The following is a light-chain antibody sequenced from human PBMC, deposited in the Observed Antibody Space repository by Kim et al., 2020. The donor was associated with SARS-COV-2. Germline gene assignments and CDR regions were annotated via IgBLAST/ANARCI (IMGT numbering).Light chain of an antibody. CDR1: QRISTN. Sequence: GAPGESATLSCRASQRISTNLAWFQQKPGQAPRLLISGVSTRATGVPARFSGGGSGTEFTLSISSLQSEDSAVYHCQQYHRWPLTFGLGTKVDIK. V-gene: IGKV3-15*01. CDR3: QQYHRWPLT. J-gene: IGKJ1*01. CDR2: GVS.